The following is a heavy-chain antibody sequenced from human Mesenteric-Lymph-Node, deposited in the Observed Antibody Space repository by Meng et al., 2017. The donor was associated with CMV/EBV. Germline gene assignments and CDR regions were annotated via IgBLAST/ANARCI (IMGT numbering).Heavy chain of an antibody. Sequence: GSLKISCVASGFTFRNYALSWVRQAPGKGLEWVSVIHGGSSDTYYADSVRGRFTISRDNSKSTLYLQMNSLRLEDTAVYYCARQYSNYDQWGQGTLVTVSS. CDR1: GFTFRNYA. CDR3: ARQYSNYDQ. D-gene: IGHD4-11*01. J-gene: IGHJ5*02. CDR2: IHGGSSDT. V-gene: IGHV3-23*03.